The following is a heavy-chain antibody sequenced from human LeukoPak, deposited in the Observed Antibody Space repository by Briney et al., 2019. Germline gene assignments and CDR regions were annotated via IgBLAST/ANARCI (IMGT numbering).Heavy chain of an antibody. Sequence: SVKVSCKASGGTFSSYAISWVRQAPGQGLEWMGGIIPIFGTANYAQKFQGRVTITADESTSTAYMELSSLRSEDTAVYYCARDFANGYSAGAFDIWGQGTMVTVSS. CDR3: ARDFANGYSAGAFDI. V-gene: IGHV1-69*13. CDR1: GGTFSSYA. J-gene: IGHJ3*02. D-gene: IGHD5-18*01. CDR2: IIPIFGTA.